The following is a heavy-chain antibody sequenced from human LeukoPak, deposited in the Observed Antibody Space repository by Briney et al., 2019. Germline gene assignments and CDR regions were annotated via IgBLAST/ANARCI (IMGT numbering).Heavy chain of an antibody. J-gene: IGHJ4*02. CDR2: IYPGDSDT. D-gene: IGHD3-22*01. CDR1: GYSFTSYW. V-gene: IGHV5-51*01. CDR3: ASLAADYYDSSGHFDY. Sequence: GESLKISCKGSGYSFTSYWIGWVRQMPGQGLEWMGIIYPGDSDTRYSPSFQGQVTISADKSISTAYLQWSSLKASDTAMYYCASLAADYYDSSGHFDYWGQGTLVTVSS.